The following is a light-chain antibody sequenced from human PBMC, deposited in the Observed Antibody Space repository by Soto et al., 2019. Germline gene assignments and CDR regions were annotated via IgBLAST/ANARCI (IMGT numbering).Light chain of an antibody. V-gene: IGKV3-11*01. CDR1: QSVGSS. J-gene: IGKJ1*01. CDR2: DAF. CDR3: QQYGGSPRT. Sequence: EIVLTQSPATLSLSPGGRATLSCRASQSVGSSLIWYQQQPGQAPRLLIYDAFNRATGIPARFSASGSGTDFTLTIGSLEPEDFAVYYCQQYGGSPRTFGQGTKVEVK.